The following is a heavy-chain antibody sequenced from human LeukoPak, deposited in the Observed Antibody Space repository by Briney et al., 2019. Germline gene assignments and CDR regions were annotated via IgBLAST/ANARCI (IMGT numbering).Heavy chain of an antibody. CDR3: ARGLGGAPTTVLS. CDR2: IYHSGST. V-gene: IGHV4-38-2*02. CDR1: GYSISSGYY. Sequence: SETLSLTCTVSGYSISSGYYWGWIRQPPGKGLEWIGSIYHSGSTYYNPSLKSRVTITVDTSKNQFSLKLSSVTAADTAVYYCARGLGGAPTTVLSWGQGTLVTVSS. D-gene: IGHD4-17*01. J-gene: IGHJ5*02.